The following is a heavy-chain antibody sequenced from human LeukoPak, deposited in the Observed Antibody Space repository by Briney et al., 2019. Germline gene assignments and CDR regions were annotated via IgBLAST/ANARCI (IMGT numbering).Heavy chain of an antibody. J-gene: IGHJ4*02. Sequence: PGGSLRLSCAASGFSLSSCVMTWVRQAPGNGLEWVSGISGSGGSTYDADAVNGGFTVSRDNSKSTLYLQLNSLRAEDTAVYYCAKVDGVRAAPGRGRVDSWGQGTLVTVSS. CDR3: AKVDGVRAAPGRGRVDS. V-gene: IGHV3-23*01. D-gene: IGHD6-13*01. CDR1: GFSLSSCV. CDR2: ISGSGGST.